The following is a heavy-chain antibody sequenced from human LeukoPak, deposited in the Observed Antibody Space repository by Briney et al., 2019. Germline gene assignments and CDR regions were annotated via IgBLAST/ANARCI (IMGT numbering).Heavy chain of an antibody. V-gene: IGHV3-21*04. CDR2: INSDGIWI. D-gene: IGHD1-1*01. Sequence: PGGSLRLSCAASGFSFSTYSMNWVRQAPGKGLEWVSSINSDGIWIYYADSVKGRFTISRDNARNSLYLQMNSLRAEDTAVYYCAKSSRPGYNWNGGDYWGQGTLVTVSS. CDR3: AKSSRPGYNWNGGDY. CDR1: GFSFSTYS. J-gene: IGHJ4*02.